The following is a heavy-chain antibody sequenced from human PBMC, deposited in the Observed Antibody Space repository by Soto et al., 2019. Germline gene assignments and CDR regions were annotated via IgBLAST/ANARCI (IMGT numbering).Heavy chain of an antibody. CDR2: IWYDGSNK. CDR3: ARETIGTTVTTWTNWFDP. CDR1: GFTFSSYG. D-gene: IGHD4-4*01. Sequence: GGSLRLSCAASGFTFSSYGMHWVRQAPGKGLEWVAVIWYDGSNKYYADSVKGRFTISRDNSKNTLYLQMNSLRAEDTAVYYCARETIGTTVTTWTNWFDPWGQGTLVTVSS. J-gene: IGHJ5*02. V-gene: IGHV3-33*01.